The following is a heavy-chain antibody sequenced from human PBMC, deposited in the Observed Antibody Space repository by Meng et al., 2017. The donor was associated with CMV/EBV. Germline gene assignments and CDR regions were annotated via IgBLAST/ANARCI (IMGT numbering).Heavy chain of an antibody. D-gene: IGHD3-3*01. CDR3: ARGSRRLPRFNWFDP. V-gene: IGHV4-34*01. CDR2: INHSGST. Sequence: QVQLQQWGAGLLKPSGTLPLTCPVYGGSFSGYYGSWIRQPPGKGLEWIGEINHSGSTNYNPSLKSRVTISVDTSKNQFSLKLSSVTAADTAVYYCARGSRRLPRFNWFDPWGQGTLVTVSS. J-gene: IGHJ5*02. CDR1: GGSFSGYY.